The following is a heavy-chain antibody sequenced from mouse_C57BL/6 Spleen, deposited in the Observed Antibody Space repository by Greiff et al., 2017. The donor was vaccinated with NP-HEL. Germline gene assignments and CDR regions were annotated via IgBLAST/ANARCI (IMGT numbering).Heavy chain of an antibody. CDR3: ARLIYDYDHQYFDY. D-gene: IGHD2-4*01. Sequence: QVQLQQSGPALVKPGASVKISCKASGYSFTSYYIHWVQQRPGQGLEWIGWIYPGSGNTKYNEKFKGKATLPADTSSSTAYMQLSSLTSEDSAVYYCARLIYDYDHQYFDYWGQGTPLTVSS. V-gene: IGHV1-66*01. CDR1: GYSFTSYY. J-gene: IGHJ2*01. CDR2: IYPGSGNT.